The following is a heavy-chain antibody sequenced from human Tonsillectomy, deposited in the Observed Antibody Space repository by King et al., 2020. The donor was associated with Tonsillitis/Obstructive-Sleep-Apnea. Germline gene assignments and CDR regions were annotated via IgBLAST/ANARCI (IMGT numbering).Heavy chain of an antibody. V-gene: IGHV1-24*01. J-gene: IGHJ3*02. Sequence: QLVQSGAEVKKPGASVKVSCKVSGYTLTELSMHWVRQAPGKGLEWMGGFDPEDGETIYAQKFQGRVTMTEDKSTDTAYMELGSLRSEDTAVYYCATGIGSVVVVAATPFDIWGQGTMVTVSS. CDR2: FDPEDGET. CDR3: ATGIGSVVVVAATPFDI. CDR1: GYTLTELS. D-gene: IGHD2-15*01.